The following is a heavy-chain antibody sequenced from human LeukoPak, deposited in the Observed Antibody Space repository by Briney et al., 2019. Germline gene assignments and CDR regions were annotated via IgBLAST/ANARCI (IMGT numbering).Heavy chain of an antibody. J-gene: IGHJ4*02. Sequence: PGGSLRLSCVASGFTFSGSWMHWVRQAPGKGLVWVSRINGDRTTINYADSVKGRFTIPRDDAKNTLYLQMNSLRAEDMAVYYCARAGYYRFDYWGQGILVTVYS. CDR2: INGDRTTI. CDR1: GFTFSGSW. V-gene: IGHV3-74*01. CDR3: ARAGYYRFDY. D-gene: IGHD4-17*01.